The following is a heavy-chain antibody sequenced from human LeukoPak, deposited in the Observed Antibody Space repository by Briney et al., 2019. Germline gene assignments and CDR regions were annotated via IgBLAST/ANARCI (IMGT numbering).Heavy chain of an antibody. CDR3: ARDRDSSSWYELDY. D-gene: IGHD6-13*01. Sequence: GASVKVSFKASGYTFTGYYMHWVRQAPGQGLEWMGWINPNSGGTNYAQKFQGRVTMTRDTSTSTAYMELSRLRSDDTAVYYCARDRDSSSWYELDYWGQGTLVTVSS. CDR1: GYTFTGYY. J-gene: IGHJ4*02. V-gene: IGHV1-2*02. CDR2: INPNSGGT.